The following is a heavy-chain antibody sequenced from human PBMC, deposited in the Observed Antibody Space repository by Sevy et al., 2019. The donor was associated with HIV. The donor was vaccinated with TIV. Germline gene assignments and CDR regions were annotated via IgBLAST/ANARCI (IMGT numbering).Heavy chain of an antibody. Sequence: GGSLRLSCAASGFTFSSYGMHWVRQAPGKGLEWMAVISYDGSNKYYADSVKGRFTISRDNSKNTLYLQMNSLRAEDTAAYYCAKQFRGIAAAGNDYWGQGTLVTVSS. CDR2: ISYDGSNK. CDR3: AKQFRGIAAAGNDY. J-gene: IGHJ4*02. D-gene: IGHD6-13*01. V-gene: IGHV3-30*18. CDR1: GFTFSSYG.